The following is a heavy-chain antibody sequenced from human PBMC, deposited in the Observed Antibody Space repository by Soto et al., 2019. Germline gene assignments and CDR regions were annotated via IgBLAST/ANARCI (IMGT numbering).Heavy chain of an antibody. J-gene: IGHJ4*02. V-gene: IGHV3-9*01. CDR3: AKDMIPSLTVTLLDY. Sequence: PGGSLRLSCAASGFTFDDYAMHWVRQAPGKGLEWVSGISWNSGSIGYADSVKGRFTISRDNAKNSLYLQMNSLRAEDTALYYCAKDMIPSLTVTLLDYWGQGTLVTVSS. D-gene: IGHD4-17*01. CDR1: GFTFDDYA. CDR2: ISWNSGSI.